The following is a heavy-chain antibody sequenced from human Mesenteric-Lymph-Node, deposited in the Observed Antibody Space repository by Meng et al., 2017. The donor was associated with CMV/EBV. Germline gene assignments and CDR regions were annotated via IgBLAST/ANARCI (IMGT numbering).Heavy chain of an antibody. CDR3: AKADIVVVPAAIEG. CDR2: VAYDGSND. D-gene: IGHD2-2*01. Sequence: GESLKISCAASGFSFTAYSMHWVRQAPGKGLQWVAVVAYDGSNDFYMDSVKGRFTISRDSSTNTLYLQMNSLRAEDTAVYYCAKADIVVVPAAIEGWGQGTLVTVSS. CDR1: GFSFTAYS. J-gene: IGHJ4*02. V-gene: IGHV3-30*07.